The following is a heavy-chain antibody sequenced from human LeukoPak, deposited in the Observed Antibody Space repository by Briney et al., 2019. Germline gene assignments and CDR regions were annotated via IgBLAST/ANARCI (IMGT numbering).Heavy chain of an antibody. CDR3: AKDRSYGSGSSRGFDY. V-gene: IGHV3-9*01. CDR2: ISWNSGSI. J-gene: IGHJ4*02. D-gene: IGHD3-10*01. CDR1: GFTFDDYA. Sequence: GGSLRLSCAASGFTFDDYAMHWVRQAPGKGLDWVSGISWNSGSIGYADSVKGRFTISRDNAKNSLYLQMNSLRAEDTALYYCAKDRSYGSGSSRGFDYWGQGTLVTVSS.